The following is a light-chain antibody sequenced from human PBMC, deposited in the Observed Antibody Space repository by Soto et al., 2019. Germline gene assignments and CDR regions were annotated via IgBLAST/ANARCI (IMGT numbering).Light chain of an antibody. J-gene: IGLJ2*01. CDR1: SSNTRNNV. Sequence: QSVLTQPPSVSEAPRQRVTISCSGSSSNTRNNVVNWYQQFPGKAPKLLIYYDHLLPSGVSDRFSGSKSGSSATLAINGLQSEDEADYYCAAWDDSLNGVVIGGGTKVTVL. CDR3: AAWDDSLNGVV. V-gene: IGLV1-36*01. CDR2: YDH.